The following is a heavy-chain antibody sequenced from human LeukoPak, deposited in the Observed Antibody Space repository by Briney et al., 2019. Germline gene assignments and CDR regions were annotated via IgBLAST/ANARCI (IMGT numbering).Heavy chain of an antibody. CDR2: INQDGSEE. D-gene: IGHD5-12*01. CDR1: GFTFSNYW. V-gene: IGHV3-7*01. Sequence: SGGSLRLSCAASGFTFSNYWMSWVRQVPGKGLEWVAHINQDGSEEHYMDSVKARFIISRDNAKNSLSLQMDSLRAEDTAVYHCVRDGGVSGYDLLDYWGQGTLVTVSS. CDR3: VRDGGVSGYDLLDY. J-gene: IGHJ4*02.